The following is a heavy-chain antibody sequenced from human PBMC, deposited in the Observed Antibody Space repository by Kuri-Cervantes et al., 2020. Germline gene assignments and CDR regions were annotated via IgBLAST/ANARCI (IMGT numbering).Heavy chain of an antibody. V-gene: IGHV3-33*08. CDR1: GFTFSSYG. D-gene: IGHD7-27*01. CDR2: IWYDGSNK. CDR3: ARDATGGLDY. J-gene: IGHJ4*02. Sequence: GESLKISCAASGFTFSSYGMHWVRQAPGKGLEWVAVIWYDGSNKYYADSVKGRFTISRDNSKNTLYLQMDSLRAEDTAVYYCARDATGGLDYWGQGTLVTVSS.